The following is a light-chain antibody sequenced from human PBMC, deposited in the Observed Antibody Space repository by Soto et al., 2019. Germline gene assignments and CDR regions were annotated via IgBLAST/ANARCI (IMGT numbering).Light chain of an antibody. CDR3: HQYGGSPGT. V-gene: IGKV3-20*01. Sequence: EIVLTQSPGTLSLSPGERATLSCRASQSVSNNYLAWYQQKPGQAPRLLIYGASNRATGIPDRFSGSGSGTDFTLTISRLEPEDFAVYYCHQYGGSPGTLGQGTTGDIK. CDR1: QSVSNNY. CDR2: GAS. J-gene: IGKJ1*01.